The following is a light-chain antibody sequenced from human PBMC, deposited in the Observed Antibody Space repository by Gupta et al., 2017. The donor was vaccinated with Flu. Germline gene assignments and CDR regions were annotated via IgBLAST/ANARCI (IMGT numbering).Light chain of an antibody. CDR1: QSVTSDY. CDR3: QQYGNSPWT. CDR2: GAS. J-gene: IGKJ1*01. Sequence: GTLYLSPGERATLSCRASQSVTSDYLAWYQQKPGQAPRLLIYGASRKAPDSPDRFSGSGSGTDFTLNISRVEPEDFAVYFCQQYGNSPWTFGQGTKVDFK. V-gene: IGKV3-20*01.